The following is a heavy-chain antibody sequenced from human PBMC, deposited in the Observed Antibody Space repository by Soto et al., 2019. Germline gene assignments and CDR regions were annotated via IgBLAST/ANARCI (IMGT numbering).Heavy chain of an antibody. CDR1: GGSISSYY. V-gene: IGHV4-59*01. CDR3: ARDNSHYSSSWYGAAFDI. D-gene: IGHD6-13*01. CDR2: IYYSGST. Sequence: SETLSLTCTVSGGSISSYYGSWIRQPPGKGLEWIGYIYYSGSTNYNPSLKSRVTISVDTSKNQFSLKLSSVTAADTAVYYCARDNSHYSSSWYGAAFDIWGQGTMVTVSS. J-gene: IGHJ3*02.